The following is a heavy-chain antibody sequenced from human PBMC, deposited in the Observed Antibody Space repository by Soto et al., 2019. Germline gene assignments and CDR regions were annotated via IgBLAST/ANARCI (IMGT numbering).Heavy chain of an antibody. Sequence: SLKISCAASGFTFDDYAMHWVRQAPGKGLEWVSGISWNSGSIGYADSVKGRFTISRDNAKNSLYLQMNSLRAEDTALYYCAKDRNYDSSGPFGAFDIWGQGTMVTVSS. J-gene: IGHJ3*02. CDR2: ISWNSGSI. CDR3: AKDRNYDSSGPFGAFDI. D-gene: IGHD3-22*01. V-gene: IGHV3-9*01. CDR1: GFTFDDYA.